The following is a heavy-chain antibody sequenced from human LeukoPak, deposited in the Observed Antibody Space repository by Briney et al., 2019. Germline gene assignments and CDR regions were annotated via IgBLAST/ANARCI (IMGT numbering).Heavy chain of an antibody. D-gene: IGHD1-26*01. CDR2: ISYDGSNK. Sequence: GGSLRLSCAASGFTFSSYAMHWVRQAPGKGLEWVAVISYDGSNKYYADSVKGRFTISRDNSKNTVSLQMNSLRGEDSAVYYCATGASHGFQIWGQGTMVTVSS. V-gene: IGHV3-30-3*01. CDR3: ATGASHGFQI. J-gene: IGHJ3*02. CDR1: GFTFSSYA.